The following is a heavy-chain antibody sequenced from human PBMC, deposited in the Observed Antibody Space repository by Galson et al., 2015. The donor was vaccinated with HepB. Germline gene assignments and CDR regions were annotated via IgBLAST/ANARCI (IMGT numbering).Heavy chain of an antibody. CDR1: GFVFSTFT. J-gene: IGHJ4*02. D-gene: IGHD2-21*02. Sequence: SLRLSCAASGFVFSTFTMTWVRQAPGKGLEWVASISSTSDNIYYSDSVKGRFTIPRDNAEKSLFLQLNSLRVEDTALYYCAAQHPAYCGGDCSQFDYWGQGTLVTVPP. CDR3: AAQHPAYCGGDCSQFDY. V-gene: IGHV3-21*04. CDR2: ISSTSDNI.